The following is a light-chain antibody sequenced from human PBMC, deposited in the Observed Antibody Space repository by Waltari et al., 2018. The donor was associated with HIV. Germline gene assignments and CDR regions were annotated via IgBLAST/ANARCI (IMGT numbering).Light chain of an antibody. Sequence: DIVMTQSPDSLAVSLGERATINCKSSQSLLYSPNNKTYLAWYQQKPGQPPKLLIYWASTRESGVPGRFTGSGSGTDFTLTISSLQAEDVAIYYCHQYYSIPFTFGGGTKVEIK. J-gene: IGKJ4*01. CDR1: QSLLYSPNNKTY. CDR2: WAS. V-gene: IGKV4-1*01. CDR3: HQYYSIPFT.